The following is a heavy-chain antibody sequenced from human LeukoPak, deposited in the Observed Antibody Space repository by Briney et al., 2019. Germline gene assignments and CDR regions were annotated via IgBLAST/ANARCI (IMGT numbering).Heavy chain of an antibody. V-gene: IGHV4-39*01. CDR1: VDPLGSSHYY. D-gene: IGHD2-15*01. Sequence: SETLSLTCTISVDPLGSSHYYGVWIRQRPGEGLEWVGSISVAGRTYYNAALKSRVTIFCDTTKVQRYLRLSAVTTTDTAIYYCARRSQCTGGSCASVWGQRSTVTVSS. CDR3: ARRSQCTGGSCASV. J-gene: IGHJ6*02. CDR2: ISVAGRT.